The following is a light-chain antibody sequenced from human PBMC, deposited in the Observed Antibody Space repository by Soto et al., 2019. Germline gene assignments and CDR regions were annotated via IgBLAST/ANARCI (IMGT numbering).Light chain of an antibody. CDR3: SSFEASNNLL. V-gene: IGLV2-8*01. CDR2: EVS. Sequence: QSALTQPPPASGSPGQSVTISCTGNSSDVGGYNYVSWYQQHPGKAPKLMIYEVSKRPSGVPDRFSGSKSGNTASLTVSGLQVEDEADYYCSSFEASNNLLFGGGTKLPVL. CDR1: SSDVGGYNY. J-gene: IGLJ2*01.